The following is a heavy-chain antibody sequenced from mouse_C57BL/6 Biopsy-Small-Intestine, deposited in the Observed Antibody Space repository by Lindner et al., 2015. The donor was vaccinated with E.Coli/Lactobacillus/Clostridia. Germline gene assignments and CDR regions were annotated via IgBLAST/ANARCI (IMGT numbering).Heavy chain of an antibody. D-gene: IGHD1-1*01. CDR3: YHYYGSSYDAMDY. Sequence: SGASVKISCKASGYSFTDYNMNWVKQSNGKSLEWIGVINPNYGTTSYNQKFKGKATLTVDQSSSTAYMQLNSLTSEDSAVYYCYHYYGSSYDAMDYWGQGTSVTVSS. J-gene: IGHJ4*01. CDR2: INPNYGTT. V-gene: IGHV1-39*01. CDR1: GYSFTDYN.